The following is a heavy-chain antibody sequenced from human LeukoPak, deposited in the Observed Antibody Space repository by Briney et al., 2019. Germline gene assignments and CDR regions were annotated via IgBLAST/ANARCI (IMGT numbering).Heavy chain of an antibody. CDR2: INPSGGGT. Sequence: ADSVKVSWSPSGYTFTSYYMHWVRQAPGHGLEWMGIINPSGGGTNYAQKFKGRVTVTRDTSTSTIYMSLSSLRSEDTAVYYCARVGDFRFKHADYWGQGTLVTVSS. CDR3: ARVGDFRFKHADY. J-gene: IGHJ4*02. D-gene: IGHD3-16*01. CDR1: GYTFTSYY. V-gene: IGHV1-46*01.